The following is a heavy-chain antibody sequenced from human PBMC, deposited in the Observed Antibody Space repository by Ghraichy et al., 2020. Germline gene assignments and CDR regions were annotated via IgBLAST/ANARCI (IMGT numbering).Heavy chain of an antibody. Sequence: SETLSLTCTVSGGSISGGGYYWSWIRQHPGKGLEWIGYIYYSGSTNYNPSLKSRVTISVDTSKNQFSLKLSSVTAADTAVYSCARDRAATGDYYVDVWGKGTTVTVSS. J-gene: IGHJ6*03. V-gene: IGHV4-31*03. CDR1: GGSISGGGYY. CDR3: ARDRAATGDYYVDV. D-gene: IGHD4-17*01. CDR2: IYYSGST.